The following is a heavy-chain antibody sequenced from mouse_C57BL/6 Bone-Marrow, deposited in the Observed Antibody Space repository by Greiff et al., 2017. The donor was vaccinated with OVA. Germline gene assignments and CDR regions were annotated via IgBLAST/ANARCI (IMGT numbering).Heavy chain of an antibody. CDR1: GYSFTGYY. V-gene: IGHV1-42*01. D-gene: IGHD4-1*01. Sequence: VQLQQSGPELVKPGASVKISCKASGYSFTGYYMNWVKQSPEKSLEWIGEINPSTGGTTYNQKFKAKATLTVDKSSSTAYMQLKSLTSEDSAVYYCARSLGRWYFDYWGQGTTLTVSS. CDR3: ARSLGRWYFDY. CDR2: INPSTGGT. J-gene: IGHJ2*01.